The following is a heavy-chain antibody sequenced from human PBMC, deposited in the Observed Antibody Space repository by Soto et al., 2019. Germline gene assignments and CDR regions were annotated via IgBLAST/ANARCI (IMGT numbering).Heavy chain of an antibody. J-gene: IGHJ6*03. CDR1: GGSISSYY. D-gene: IGHD2-15*01. Sequence: SETLSLTCTVSGGSISSYYWSWIRQPPGKGLEWIGYIYYSGSTNYNPSLKSRVTISVDTSKNQFSLKLSSVTAADTAVYYCARVTLAANFYYYYYMDVWGKGATVTVSS. CDR3: ARVTLAANFYYYYYMDV. CDR2: IYYSGST. V-gene: IGHV4-59*01.